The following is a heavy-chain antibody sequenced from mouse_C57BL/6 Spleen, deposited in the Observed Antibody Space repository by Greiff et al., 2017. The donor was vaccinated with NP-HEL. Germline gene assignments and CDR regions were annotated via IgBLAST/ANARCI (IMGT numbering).Heavy chain of an antibody. D-gene: IGHD2-2*01. V-gene: IGHV1-18*01. J-gene: IGHJ1*03. Sequence: VQLQQSGPELVKPGALVKIPCKASGYTFTDYNMDWVKQSHGKSLEWIGDINPNNGGTIYNQKFKGKATLTVDKSSSTAYMELRSLTSEDTAVYYCARWFHWYFDVWGTGTTVTVSS. CDR1: GYTFTDYN. CDR2: INPNNGGT. CDR3: ARWFHWYFDV.